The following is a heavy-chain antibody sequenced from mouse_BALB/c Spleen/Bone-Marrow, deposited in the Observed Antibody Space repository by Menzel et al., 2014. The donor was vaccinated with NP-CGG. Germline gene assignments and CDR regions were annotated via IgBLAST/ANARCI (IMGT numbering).Heavy chain of an antibody. Sequence: AQVVDSGAELVKPGASVKISCKATGYTFSSYRIEWVKQRPGHGLEWIGEILPGSGSTNYNEKFKGKATFTADTSPNTAYMQLSSLTSEDSAVYYCARGIHFYAMDYWSQRTSVTISS. CDR2: ILPGSGST. CDR3: ARGIHFYAMDY. J-gene: IGHJ4*01. V-gene: IGHV1-9*01. CDR1: GYTFSSYR.